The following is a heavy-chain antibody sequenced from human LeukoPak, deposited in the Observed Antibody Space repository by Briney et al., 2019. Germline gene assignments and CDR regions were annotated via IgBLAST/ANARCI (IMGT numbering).Heavy chain of an antibody. D-gene: IGHD6-13*01. J-gene: IGHJ4*02. V-gene: IGHV3-23*01. CDR1: GFTFSSYA. CDR2: ISGSGGST. CDR3: AKDGSSSWSPDYSDY. Sequence: GGSLRLSCAASGFTFSSYAMSWVRQAPGKGLEWVSAISGSGGSTYYADSVKGRFTISRDNSKNTLYLLMNSLRAEDTAVYYCAKDGSSSWSPDYSDYWGQGTLVTVSS.